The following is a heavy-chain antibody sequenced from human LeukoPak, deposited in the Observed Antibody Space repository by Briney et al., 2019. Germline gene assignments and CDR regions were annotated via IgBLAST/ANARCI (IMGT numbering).Heavy chain of an antibody. D-gene: IGHD3-10*01. CDR2: IYYSGST. V-gene: IGHV4-31*03. J-gene: IGHJ5*02. Sequence: QSSETLSLTCTVSGGSISSGGYFWSWIRQHPGKGLEWIGYIYYSGSTYYNPSLKSRVTISVDTSKNQISLKLISVTAADTAVYYCARSRRRGVPMNWFDPWGQGTLVTVSS. CDR3: ARSRRRGVPMNWFDP. CDR1: GGSISSGGYF.